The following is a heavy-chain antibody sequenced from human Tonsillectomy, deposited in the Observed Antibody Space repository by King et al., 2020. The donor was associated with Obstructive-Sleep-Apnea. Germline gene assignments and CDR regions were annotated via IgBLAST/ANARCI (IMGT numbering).Heavy chain of an antibody. CDR2: IRYDGFNK. CDR1: GFTFNSHG. CDR3: AEGRDSSGWTFDY. Sequence: VQLVESGGGVVQPGGSLRLSCAASGFTFNSHGMHWVRQAPGKGLEWVAFIRYDGFNKYYADSVKGRFTISRDSSKNTLYLQMNSLRAEDTAVYYCAEGRDSSGWTFDYWGQGTLVIVSS. V-gene: IGHV3-30*02. D-gene: IGHD6-19*01. J-gene: IGHJ4*02.